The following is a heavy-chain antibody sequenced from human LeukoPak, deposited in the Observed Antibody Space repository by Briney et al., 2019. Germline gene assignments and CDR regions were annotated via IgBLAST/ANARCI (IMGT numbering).Heavy chain of an antibody. CDR2: ISSSSSYI. Sequence: GGSLRLSCAASGFTFSSYSMNWVRQAPGKGLEWVSSISSSSSYIYYADSVKGRFTISRDNAKNSLYLQMNSLRAEDTAVYYCASNSGYDSEYFQHWGQGTLVTVSS. V-gene: IGHV3-21*01. J-gene: IGHJ1*01. CDR1: GFTFSSYS. D-gene: IGHD5-12*01. CDR3: ASNSGYDSEYFQH.